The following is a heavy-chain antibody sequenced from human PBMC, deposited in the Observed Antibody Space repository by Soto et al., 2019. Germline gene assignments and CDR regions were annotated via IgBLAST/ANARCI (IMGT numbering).Heavy chain of an antibody. J-gene: IGHJ4*02. CDR3: ANQRGGYDRDFDY. D-gene: IGHD5-12*01. V-gene: IGHV3-66*01. CDR2: IYSGGST. CDR1: GSTVSSNY. Sequence: EVQLVESGGGLVQPGGSLRLPCAASGSTVSSNYMSWVRQAPGKGLEWVSVIYSGGSTYYADSVKGRFTISRDNSKNTLYLQMNSLRAEDTAVYYCANQRGGYDRDFDYWGQGTLVTVSS.